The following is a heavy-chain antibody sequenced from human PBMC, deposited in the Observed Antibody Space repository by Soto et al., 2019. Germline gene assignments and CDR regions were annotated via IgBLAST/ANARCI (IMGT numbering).Heavy chain of an antibody. J-gene: IGHJ4*02. Sequence: SQTDPRTCALSGDSVSSNSSAWNCIMQSPSRGLEWLGRTYYRSKWFNDYAVSVKSRITINPDTSKNQFSLQLSSVTPEDTAVYYCARARPYYDSSGYHDSWGQPILLTGSS. CDR2: TYYRSKWFN. V-gene: IGHV6-1*01. CDR1: GDSVSSNSSA. CDR3: ARARPYYDSSGYHDS. D-gene: IGHD3-22*01.